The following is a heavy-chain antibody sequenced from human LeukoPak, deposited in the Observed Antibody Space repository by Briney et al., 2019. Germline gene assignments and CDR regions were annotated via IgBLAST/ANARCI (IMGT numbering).Heavy chain of an antibody. CDR3: ARVGDYAIKSYWFDP. J-gene: IGHJ5*02. CDR1: GGSISSSSYY. V-gene: IGHV4-39*07. CDR2: IYYSGST. D-gene: IGHD2-8*01. Sequence: SETLSLTCTVSGGSISSSSYYWGWIRQPPGKGLEWIGSIYYSGSTYYNPSLKSRVTISVDTPKNQFSLKLSSVTAADTAVYYCARVGDYAIKSYWFDPWGQGTLVTVSS.